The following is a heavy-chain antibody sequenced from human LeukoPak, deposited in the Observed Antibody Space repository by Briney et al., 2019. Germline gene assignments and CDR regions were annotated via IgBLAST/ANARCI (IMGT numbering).Heavy chain of an antibody. CDR2: LSGSGITT. J-gene: IGHJ4*01. D-gene: IGHD6-19*01. CDR1: GFTFSNSA. Sequence: GGSLRLSCAASGFTFSNSAMSWVRQAPGKGLEWVSTLSGSGITTYYADSVTGRFTISSDNSKNTLYLQMNSLRAEDTAVYYCAKGIYSSGWSYFDYWGHGTLVTVSS. CDR3: AKGIYSSGWSYFDY. V-gene: IGHV3-23*01.